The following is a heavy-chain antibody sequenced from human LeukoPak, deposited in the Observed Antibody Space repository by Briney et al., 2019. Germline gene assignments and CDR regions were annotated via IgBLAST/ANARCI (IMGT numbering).Heavy chain of an antibody. J-gene: IGHJ4*02. CDR2: IRGNGGNT. V-gene: IGHV3-23*01. CDR1: GFTCSSYA. CDR3: AKSRGWLQIWDY. D-gene: IGHD5-24*01. Sequence: PGGSLRLSCAASGFTCSSYAMSWVRQAPGKGLEWVSLIRGNGGNTYYADSVKGRFTISRDNSMNTLYLQMNRLRAEDTAVYYCAKSRGWLQIWDYWGQGTLVTVSS.